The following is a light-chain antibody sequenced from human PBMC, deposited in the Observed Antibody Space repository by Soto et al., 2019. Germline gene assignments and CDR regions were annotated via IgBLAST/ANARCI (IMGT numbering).Light chain of an antibody. CDR3: GTWDSSLSSVV. V-gene: IGLV1-51*01. CDR2: DNN. J-gene: IGLJ2*01. Sequence: QSVLTQPPSVSAAPGQKVTISCSESSSHIGNNYVSWYQQLPGTAPKLLIYDNNERPSGIPDRFSGSKSGTSATLGITGLQTGDEADYYCGTWDSSLSSVVFGGGTKLTVL. CDR1: SSHIGNNY.